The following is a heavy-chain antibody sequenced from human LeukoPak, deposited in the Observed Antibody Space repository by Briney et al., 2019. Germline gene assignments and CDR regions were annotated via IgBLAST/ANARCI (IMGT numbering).Heavy chain of an antibody. CDR3: AKYAPPTTALTRFFDD. CDR2: ISSSSSYI. V-gene: IGHV3-21*04. Sequence: PGGFLRLSCAASGFTFSSYSMNWVRQAPGKGLEWVSSISSSSSYIYYADSVKGRFSISRDSSKNTLYLQMNSLRVEDTAVYYCAKYAPPTTALTRFFDDWGQGTLVTVSS. D-gene: IGHD4-17*01. J-gene: IGHJ4*02. CDR1: GFTFSSYS.